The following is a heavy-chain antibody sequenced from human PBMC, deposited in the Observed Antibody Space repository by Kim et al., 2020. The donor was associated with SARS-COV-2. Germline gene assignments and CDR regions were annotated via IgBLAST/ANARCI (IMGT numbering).Heavy chain of an antibody. CDR2: IIPIFGTA. J-gene: IGHJ6*02. D-gene: IGHD3-3*01. CDR3: ARAAGITIFGVPPLAGYYYYGMDV. V-gene: IGHV1-69*13. Sequence: SVKVSCKASGGTFSSYAISWVRQAPGQGLEWMGGIIPIFGTANYAQKFQGRVTITADESTSTTYMELSSLRSEDTAVYYCARAAGITIFGVPPLAGYYYYGMDVWGQGTTVTVSS. CDR1: GGTFSSYA.